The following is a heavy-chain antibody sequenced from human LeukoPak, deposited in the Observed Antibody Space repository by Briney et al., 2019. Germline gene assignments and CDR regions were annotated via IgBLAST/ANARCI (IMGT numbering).Heavy chain of an antibody. D-gene: IGHD6-13*01. Sequence: PGGSLRLSCAASGLTFSSYGMHWVRQAPGKGLGWVAVISDDGSNKYYADSVKGRFTIYRDNSKNTLYLQMNSLRAEDTAVYYCSSIAAAGKEDFDNWREGTVVTVSS. V-gene: IGHV3-30*03. CDR3: SSIAAAGKEDFDN. CDR2: ISDDGSNK. CDR1: GLTFSSYG. J-gene: IGHJ4*02.